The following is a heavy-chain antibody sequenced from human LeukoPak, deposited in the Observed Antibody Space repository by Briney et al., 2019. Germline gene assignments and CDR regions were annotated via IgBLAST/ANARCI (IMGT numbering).Heavy chain of an antibody. D-gene: IGHD2-21*02. CDR2: ISAYNGNT. CDR3: ARDHWSDSYPRPFDY. V-gene: IGHV1-18*01. Sequence: GASVKVSCKASGYTFTSYGISWVLQAPGQGLEWMGWISAYNGNTKYAQKFQGRLTMTTDTSTSTAYMELRSLKSDDTAVYYCARDHWSDSYPRPFDYWGQGALVTVSS. J-gene: IGHJ4*02. CDR1: GYTFTSYG.